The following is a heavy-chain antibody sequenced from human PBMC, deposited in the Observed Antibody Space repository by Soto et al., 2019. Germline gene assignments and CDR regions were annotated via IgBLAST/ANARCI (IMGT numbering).Heavy chain of an antibody. V-gene: IGHV4-39*01. J-gene: IGHJ4*02. CDR3: ARHPRERTTVVFDY. Sequence: QLQLQESGPGLVKPSETLSLTCTVSGGSISSSSYYWGWIRQPPGKGLEWIGSIYYSGSTYYNPSLKSRVTISVDTSKNQFSLKLSSVTAADTAVYYCARHPRERTTVVFDYWGQGTLVTVSS. CDR2: IYYSGST. D-gene: IGHD4-17*01. CDR1: GGSISSSSYY.